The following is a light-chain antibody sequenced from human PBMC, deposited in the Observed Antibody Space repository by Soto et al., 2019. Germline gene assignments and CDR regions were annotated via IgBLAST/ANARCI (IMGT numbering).Light chain of an antibody. Sequence: QSVLTQPRPVSGSPGQSVTISCTGTSSDVGGYDYVSWYQHHPGKAPKVTIYDVSKRPSGVPDRFSGSKSGNTASLTISGLQADDEADYYCSSFVGPYTYVFGTGTKVTVL. J-gene: IGLJ1*01. CDR1: SSDVGGYDY. CDR2: DVS. CDR3: SSFVGPYTYV. V-gene: IGLV2-11*01.